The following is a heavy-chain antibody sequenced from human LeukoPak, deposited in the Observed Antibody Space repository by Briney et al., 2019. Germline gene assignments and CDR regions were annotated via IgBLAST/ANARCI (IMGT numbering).Heavy chain of an antibody. Sequence: HSGGSLRLSCTASGFTFDDYAMHWVRQAPGKGLQWISSINWVGDTSSYADSVKGRFTVSRDNTKGSLYLQMHSLRSEDTALYYCAKDRQYGDYGGGDFFDSWGQGTLVTVSS. CDR1: GFTFDDYA. J-gene: IGHJ4*02. V-gene: IGHV3-43D*03. CDR3: AKDRQYGDYGGGDFFDS. D-gene: IGHD4-17*01. CDR2: INWVGDTS.